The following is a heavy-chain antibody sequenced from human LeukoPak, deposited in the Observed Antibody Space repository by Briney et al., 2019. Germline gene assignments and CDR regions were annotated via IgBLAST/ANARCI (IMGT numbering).Heavy chain of an antibody. D-gene: IGHD5-12*01. CDR1: GGSFSGYY. CDR2: INHSGST. Sequence: SETLSLTCAVYGGSFSGYYWSWIRQPPGKGLEWIGEINHSGSTNYNPSLKSRVTISVDTSKNQFSLKLSSVTAADMAVYYCARGSGYANDAFDIWGQGTMVTVSS. J-gene: IGHJ3*02. V-gene: IGHV4-34*01. CDR3: ARGSGYANDAFDI.